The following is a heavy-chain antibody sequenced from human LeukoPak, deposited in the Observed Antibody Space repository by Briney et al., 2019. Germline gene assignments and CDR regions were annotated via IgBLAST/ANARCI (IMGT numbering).Heavy chain of an antibody. Sequence: PSETLSLTCAVYGGSFSGYYWSWIRQPPGKGLEWIGEINHSGSTNYNPSLKSRVTISVDTSKNQFSLKLSSVTAADTAVYYCARRLDSSGYYGYYYFDYWGQGTLVTVSS. V-gene: IGHV4-34*01. J-gene: IGHJ4*02. D-gene: IGHD3-22*01. CDR3: ARRLDSSGYYGYYYFDY. CDR2: INHSGST. CDR1: GGSFSGYY.